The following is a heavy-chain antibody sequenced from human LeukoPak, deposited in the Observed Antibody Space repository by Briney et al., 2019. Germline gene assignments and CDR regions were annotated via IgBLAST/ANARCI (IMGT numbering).Heavy chain of an antibody. CDR3: ARTILVLDYYYYYYMDV. J-gene: IGHJ6*03. CDR2: IHYSRST. D-gene: IGHD3-3*01. Sequence: SETLSLTCTISGGSFSSYYWSWLRQPPGKGLDWIGNIHYSRSTNYNPSLKSRVTISVDTSKNQFSLKLSSVTAADTAVYYCARTILVLDYYYYYYMDVWGKGTMVTVSS. V-gene: IGHV4-59*01. CDR1: GGSFSSYY.